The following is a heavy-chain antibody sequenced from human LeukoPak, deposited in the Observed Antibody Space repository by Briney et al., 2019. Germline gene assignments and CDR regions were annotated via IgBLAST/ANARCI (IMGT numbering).Heavy chain of an antibody. CDR1: GDSISSGGYH. Sequence: IPSETLSLTCTVSGDSISSGGYHWSWIRQHPGMGLEWIGYIHHSGSAYYNPSLKSRVTISVDTSKNQFSLKLSSVTAADTATYYCARAGGGRFDPWGQGNLVFVSS. J-gene: IGHJ5*02. V-gene: IGHV4-31*03. CDR2: IHHSGSA. CDR3: ARAGGGRFDP. D-gene: IGHD3-10*01.